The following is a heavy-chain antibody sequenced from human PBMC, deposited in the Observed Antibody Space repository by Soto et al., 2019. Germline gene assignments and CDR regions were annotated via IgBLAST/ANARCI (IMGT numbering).Heavy chain of an antibody. CDR1: GFTFSSYA. D-gene: IGHD3-3*01. CDR3: AKLSYYDFWSGSFGWFDP. V-gene: IGHV3-23*01. Sequence: GGSLRLSCAASGFTFSSYAMSWVRQAPGKGLEWVSAISGSGGSTYYADSVKGRFTISRDNSKNTLYLQMNSLRAEDTAVYYCAKLSYYDFWSGSFGWFDPWGQGTLVTVSS. CDR2: ISGSGGST. J-gene: IGHJ5*02.